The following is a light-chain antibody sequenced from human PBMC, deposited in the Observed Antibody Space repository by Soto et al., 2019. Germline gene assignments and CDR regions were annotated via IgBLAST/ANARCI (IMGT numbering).Light chain of an antibody. V-gene: IGKV1-39*01. CDR2: VAS. Sequence: DIQMTQSPSSLSASVGDRVTITCRASQSITSYLNWYQQKPGKAPELLIYVASSLQSGVPLRFSGSGSGTDFTLTISSLQPEDFATYYCQQTYTTLWTFGQGTKVEIK. CDR1: QSITSY. J-gene: IGKJ1*01. CDR3: QQTYTTLWT.